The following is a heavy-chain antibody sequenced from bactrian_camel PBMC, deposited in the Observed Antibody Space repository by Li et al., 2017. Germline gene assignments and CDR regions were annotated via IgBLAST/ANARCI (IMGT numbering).Heavy chain of an antibody. Sequence: HVQLVESGGGSVQAGGSLKLSCAPSGPITSWCGMGWYRQAPGKEREWVATITRISTTTYTDSVKGRFAIFQDNDKKTLYLRMNTLKTEDTGVYSCAARPCGESNFQYWGQGTQVTVS. CDR1: GPITSWCG. D-gene: IGHD7*01. CDR3: AARPCGESNFQY. V-gene: IGHV3S53*01. J-gene: IGHJ4*01. CDR2: ITRISTT.